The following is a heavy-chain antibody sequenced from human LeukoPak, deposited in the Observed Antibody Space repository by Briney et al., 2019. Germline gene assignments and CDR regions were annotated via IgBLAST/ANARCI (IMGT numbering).Heavy chain of an antibody. Sequence: GGSLRLSCAASGFTFIDYSVNWVRQAPGKGLEWVSSISSSSSYIFYADSLKGRFTISRDNAKNSLYLQMNSLRAEDTAVYYCARADSSGWYFDYWGQGTLVTVSS. D-gene: IGHD6-19*01. CDR1: GFTFIDYS. CDR2: ISSSSSYI. CDR3: ARADSSGWYFDY. J-gene: IGHJ4*02. V-gene: IGHV3-21*01.